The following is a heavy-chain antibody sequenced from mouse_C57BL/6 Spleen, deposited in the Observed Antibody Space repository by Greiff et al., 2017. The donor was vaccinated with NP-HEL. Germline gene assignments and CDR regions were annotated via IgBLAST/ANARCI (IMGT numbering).Heavy chain of an antibody. CDR1: GYTFTSYG. J-gene: IGHJ3*01. CDR2: IYPRSGNT. V-gene: IGHV1-81*01. Sequence: VQLQQSGAELARPGASVKLSCKASGYTFTSYGISWVKQRTGQGLEWIGEIYPRSGNTYYNEKFKGKATLTADKSSSTAYMELRSLTSEDSAVYFCARKGDYYGSEAWFAYWGQGTLVTVSA. D-gene: IGHD1-1*01. CDR3: ARKGDYYGSEAWFAY.